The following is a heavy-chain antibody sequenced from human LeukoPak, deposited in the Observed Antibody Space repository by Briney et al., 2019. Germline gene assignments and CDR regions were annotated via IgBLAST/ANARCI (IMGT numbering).Heavy chain of an antibody. Sequence: SVKVSCKASGGTFSSYAISWVRQAPGQGLEWMGRIIPIFGTANYAQKFQGRVTITTDESTSTAYMELSSLRSEDTAVYYCARGHMVRGVIIPDDYWGQGTLVTVSS. V-gene: IGHV1-69*05. J-gene: IGHJ4*02. CDR1: GGTFSSYA. CDR3: ARGHMVRGVIIPDDY. D-gene: IGHD3-10*01. CDR2: IIPIFGTA.